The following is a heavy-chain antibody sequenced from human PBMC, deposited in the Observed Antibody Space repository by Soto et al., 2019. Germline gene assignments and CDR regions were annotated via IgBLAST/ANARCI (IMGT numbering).Heavy chain of an antibody. CDR1: GFTFSSYG. D-gene: IGHD2-21*02. V-gene: IGHV3-30*18. Sequence: QVQLVESGGGVVQPGRSLRLSCAASGFTFSSYGMHWVRQAPGKGLEWVVVISYDGSNKYYADSVKGRFTISRDNSKNTLYLQMNSLRAEDTAVYYCAKGIIPRRVVTAIPYYYGMDVWGQGTTVTVSS. J-gene: IGHJ6*02. CDR2: ISYDGSNK. CDR3: AKGIIPRRVVTAIPYYYGMDV.